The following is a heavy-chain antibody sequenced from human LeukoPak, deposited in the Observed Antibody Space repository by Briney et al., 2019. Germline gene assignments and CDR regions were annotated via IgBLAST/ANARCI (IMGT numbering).Heavy chain of an antibody. CDR1: GGTFSSYA. Sequence: ASVKVSCKASGGTFSSYAISWVRQAPGKGLEWMGGFDPEDGETIYAQKFQGRVTMTEDTSTDTAYMELSSLRSEDTAVYYCATIVGAKTGNFDYWGQGTLVTVSS. J-gene: IGHJ4*02. D-gene: IGHD1-26*01. CDR3: ATIVGAKTGNFDY. CDR2: FDPEDGET. V-gene: IGHV1-24*01.